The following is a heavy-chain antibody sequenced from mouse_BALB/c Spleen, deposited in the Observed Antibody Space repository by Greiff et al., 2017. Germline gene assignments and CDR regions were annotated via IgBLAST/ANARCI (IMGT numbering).Heavy chain of an antibody. Sequence: QVQLKQPGAELVKPGASVKLSCKASGYTFTSYWMHWVKQRPGQGLEWIGEINPSNGRTNYNEKFKSKATLTVDKSSSTAYMQLSSLTSEDSAVYYCARSLIYDGYYIDYWGQGTTLTVSS. CDR1: GYTFTSYW. CDR3: ARSLIYDGYYIDY. D-gene: IGHD2-3*01. V-gene: IGHV1S81*02. CDR2: INPSNGRT. J-gene: IGHJ2*01.